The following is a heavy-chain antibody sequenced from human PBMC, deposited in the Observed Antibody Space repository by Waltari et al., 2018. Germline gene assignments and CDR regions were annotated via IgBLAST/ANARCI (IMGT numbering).Heavy chain of an antibody. J-gene: IGHJ4*02. D-gene: IGHD5-12*01. V-gene: IGHV1-46*01. CDR3: AREDAVVATDY. CDR2: INPSGGST. CDR1: GYTFTSYY. Sequence: QVQLVQSGAEVKKPGASVKVSCKASGYTFTSYYMHWVRQAPGQGLEWMGIINPSGGSTSYAKKFQGRVTMTRDTSTSTVYMELSSLRSEDTAVYYCAREDAVVATDYWGQGTLVTVSS.